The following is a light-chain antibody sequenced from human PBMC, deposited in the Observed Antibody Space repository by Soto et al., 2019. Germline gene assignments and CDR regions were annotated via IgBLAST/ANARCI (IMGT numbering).Light chain of an antibody. J-gene: IGLJ1*01. CDR3: CSYARSSPYS. CDR2: EGT. V-gene: IGLV2-23*01. Sequence: QSALAQPASVSGSPGQSITISCTGTSSDVGSYNLVSWYQQNPVKAPKLMIYEGTKRPSGVSNRFSGSKSGNTASLTISGLQAEDEADYQCCSYARSSPYSFGNGTKVTV. CDR1: SSDVGSYNL.